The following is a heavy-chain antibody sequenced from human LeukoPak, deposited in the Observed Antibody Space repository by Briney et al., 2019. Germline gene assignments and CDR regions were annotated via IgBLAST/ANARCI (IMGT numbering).Heavy chain of an antibody. CDR1: GFTFSSSW. V-gene: IGHV3-74*01. J-gene: IGHJ4*02. D-gene: IGHD5-12*01. Sequence: QSGGSLRLSCEASGFTFSSSWMHWVRQAPGKGLVWVSRINTDGSTTIYADSVKGRFTISRDNAKNTLYLQMNSVRAEDTAMYYCARGATFDYWGQGTLVTVSS. CDR2: INTDGSTT. CDR3: ARGATFDY.